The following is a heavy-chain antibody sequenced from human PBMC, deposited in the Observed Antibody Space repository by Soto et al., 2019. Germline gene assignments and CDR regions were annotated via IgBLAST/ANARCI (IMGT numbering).Heavy chain of an antibody. Sequence: GGSLRLSCAASGFTFSSYSMNWVRQAPGKGLEWVSYISSSSSTIYYADSVKGRFTISRDNAKNSLYLQMNSLRDEDTAVYYCARDDYYDTSGYLALFDYWGQGILVTVSS. CDR1: GFTFSSYS. J-gene: IGHJ4*02. V-gene: IGHV3-48*02. CDR2: ISSSSSTI. CDR3: ARDDYYDTSGYLALFDY. D-gene: IGHD3-22*01.